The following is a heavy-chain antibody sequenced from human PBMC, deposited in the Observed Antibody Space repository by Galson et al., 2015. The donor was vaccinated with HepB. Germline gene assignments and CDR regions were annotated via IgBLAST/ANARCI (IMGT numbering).Heavy chain of an antibody. J-gene: IGHJ3*02. V-gene: IGHV3-33*01. D-gene: IGHD5/OR15-5a*01. CDR1: GFTFRSYA. CDR2: IWYDGSNK. Sequence: SLRLSCAASGFTFRSYAMHWVRRAPGKGLEWVALIWYDGSNKCYADSVKGRFTISRDNSKNTLYLQMDSLRAEDTAVYYCARESVPPGGPGPAGAFDIWGQGTMVTVSS. CDR3: ARESVPPGGPGPAGAFDI.